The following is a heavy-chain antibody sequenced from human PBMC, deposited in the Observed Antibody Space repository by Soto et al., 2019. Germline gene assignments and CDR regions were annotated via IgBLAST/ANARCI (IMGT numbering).Heavy chain of an antibody. J-gene: IGHJ6*02. CDR1: GYTFTNYG. CDR3: ARRDTYYDILTGTPMDV. CDR2: ISAYNGNT. Sequence: QVQLVQSGTEVKKPGASVKVSCKASGYTFTNYGITWVRQAPGQGLEWMGWISAYNGNTNYAQRLQGRVTMTTDTSTSTAYMELRSLRSDDTAAYYCARRDTYYDILTGTPMDVWGQGTTVTVSS. D-gene: IGHD3-9*01. V-gene: IGHV1-18*01.